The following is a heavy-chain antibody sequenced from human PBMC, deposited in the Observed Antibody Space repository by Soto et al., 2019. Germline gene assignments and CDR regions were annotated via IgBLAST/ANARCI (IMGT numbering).Heavy chain of an antibody. J-gene: IGHJ4*02. V-gene: IGHV4-59*12. Sequence: SETLSLTCSVSGGSISGYYWNWIRQPPGKGLEWVGHIYGSGSTNYNPSLKSRVTISVGTSKMQFSLNLTSVTAADTAVYYCARASLAEGPEAYWGQGSLVTVSS. D-gene: IGHD6-19*01. CDR1: GGSISGYY. CDR2: IYGSGST. CDR3: ARASLAEGPEAY.